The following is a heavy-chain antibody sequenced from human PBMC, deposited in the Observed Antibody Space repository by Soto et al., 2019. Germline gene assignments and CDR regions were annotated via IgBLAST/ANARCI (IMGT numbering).Heavy chain of an antibody. CDR3: AKDRGYSSSWHYYFDY. CDR1: GFTFSSYG. V-gene: IGHV3-30*18. Sequence: GGSLRLSCAASGFTFSSYGMHWVRQAPGKGLEWVAVISYDGSNKFYADSVRGRFTISRDNSKNTLYLQMNSLRAEDTAVYYCAKDRGYSSSWHYYFDYWGQGTLVTVSS. D-gene: IGHD6-13*01. J-gene: IGHJ4*02. CDR2: ISYDGSNK.